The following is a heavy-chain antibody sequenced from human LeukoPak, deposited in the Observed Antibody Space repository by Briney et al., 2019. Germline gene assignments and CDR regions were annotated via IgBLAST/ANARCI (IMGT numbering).Heavy chain of an antibody. CDR2: IYYSGST. D-gene: IGHD2-21*01. Sequence: SETLSLTCAVYGESFSGYYWSWIRQPPGKGLEWIGYIYYSGSTNYNPSLKSRVTISVDTSKNQFSLKLSSVTAADTAVYYCARLGIGDAFDIWGQGTMVTVSS. CDR3: ARLGIGDAFDI. J-gene: IGHJ3*02. V-gene: IGHV4-59*08. CDR1: GESFSGYY.